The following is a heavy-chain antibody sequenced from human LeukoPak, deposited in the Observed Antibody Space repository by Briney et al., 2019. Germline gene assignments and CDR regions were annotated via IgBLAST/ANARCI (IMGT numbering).Heavy chain of an antibody. CDR1: GFTFSSYA. CDR3: AKDRAVDYYIWGSYTYAFYI. D-gene: IGHD3-16*01. J-gene: IGHJ3*02. V-gene: IGHV3-23*01. Sequence: GGSLRLSCAASGFTFSSYAMSWVRQAPGKGLEWVSAISGSGGSTYYADSVKGRFTISRDNCKNTLYLQMNRLRDEDTAVYDCAKDRAVDYYIWGSYTYAFYIWGQGTMVTVSS. CDR2: ISGSGGST.